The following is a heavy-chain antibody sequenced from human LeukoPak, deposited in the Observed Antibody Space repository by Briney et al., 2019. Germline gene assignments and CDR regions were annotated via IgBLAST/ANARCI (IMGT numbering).Heavy chain of an antibody. J-gene: IGHJ3*02. CDR2: IIPIFGIA. Sequence: ASVKVSCKASGGTFSSYAISWVRQAPGQGLEWMGRIIPIFGIANYAQKFQGRVTITADKSTSTAYMELSSLRSEDTAVYYCARTSWGIVEFDAFDIWGQGTMVTVSS. CDR3: ARTSWGIVEFDAFDI. CDR1: GGTFSSYA. D-gene: IGHD3-22*01. V-gene: IGHV1-69*04.